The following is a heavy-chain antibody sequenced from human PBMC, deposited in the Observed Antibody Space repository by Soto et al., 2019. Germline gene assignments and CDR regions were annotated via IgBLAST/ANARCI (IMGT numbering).Heavy chain of an antibody. D-gene: IGHD5-18*01. J-gene: IGHJ5*02. CDR2: IYYSGST. CDR3: ARDLGYSYGGNWFDP. V-gene: IGHV4-30-4*01. Sequence: SETLSLTCTVSGGSISSGDYYWSWIRQPPGKSLGWIGYIYYSGSTYYNQSLKSRVTISVDTSKNQFSLKLSSVTAADTAVYYCARDLGYSYGGNWFDPWGQGTLVTVS. CDR1: GGSISSGDYY.